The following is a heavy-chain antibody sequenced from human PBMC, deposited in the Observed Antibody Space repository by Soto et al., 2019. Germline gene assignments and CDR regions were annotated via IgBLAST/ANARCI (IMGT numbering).Heavy chain of an antibody. V-gene: IGHV5-51*01. Sequence: GESLKLSCKGSGYSFTSYWIGWVRQMPGKGLEWMGIIYPGDSDTRYSPSSQGQVTISADKSISTAYLQWRSLKASDTAIYYCATTSAAGKYYYGMNVWGKGTRVTVSS. J-gene: IGHJ6*04. CDR2: IYPGDSDT. CDR3: ATTSAAGKYYYGMNV. D-gene: IGHD6-13*01. CDR1: GYSFTSYW.